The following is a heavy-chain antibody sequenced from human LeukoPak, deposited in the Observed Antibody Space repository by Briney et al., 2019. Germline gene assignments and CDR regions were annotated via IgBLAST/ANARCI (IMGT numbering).Heavy chain of an antibody. CDR2: VYTSGST. J-gene: IGHJ3*02. CDR3: ARLITGTTTAFDT. CDR1: GGSISGYY. D-gene: IGHD1-7*01. V-gene: IGHV4-4*07. Sequence: SETLSLTCTVSGGSISGYYWSWIRQPAGKGLECIGRVYTSGSTHYNPSLKSRVTMSVDTSKNQFSLKLSSVTAADTAVYYCARLITGTTTAFDTWGQGTMVTVSS.